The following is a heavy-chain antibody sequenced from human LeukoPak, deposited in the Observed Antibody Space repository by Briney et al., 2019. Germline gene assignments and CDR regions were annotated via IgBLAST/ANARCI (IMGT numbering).Heavy chain of an antibody. CDR2: ITPTYGLV. CDR1: GGTFSKYA. CDR3: ATGTNGLYGSNRFQGYFDD. J-gene: IGHJ4*02. Sequence: SVKVSCKASGGTFSKYAISWVRLAPGQGLEWMGGITPTYGLVHYAQKFQGRVTLTTDTSTGTADLEMNSLTFEDTAVYYCATGTNGLYGSNRFQGYFDDWGQGTLVTVLS. D-gene: IGHD6-13*01. V-gene: IGHV1-69*10.